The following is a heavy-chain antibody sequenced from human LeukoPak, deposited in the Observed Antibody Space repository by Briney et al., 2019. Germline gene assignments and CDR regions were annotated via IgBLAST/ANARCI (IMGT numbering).Heavy chain of an antibody. CDR3: ARDHNYAFDN. V-gene: IGHV3-48*01. J-gene: IGHJ4*02. D-gene: IGHD1-1*01. Sequence: GGSLRLSCAASGFTFSTYAMNWVRQAPGKGLEWISYIGIDSGNTKYADSVRGRFTISADKAKNSLYLQMNSLRVEDTAVYYCARDHNYAFDNWGQGTLVSVAS. CDR1: GFTFSTYA. CDR2: IGIDSGNT.